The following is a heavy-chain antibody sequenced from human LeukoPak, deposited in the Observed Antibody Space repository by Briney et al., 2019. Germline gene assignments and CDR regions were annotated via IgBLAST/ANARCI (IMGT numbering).Heavy chain of an antibody. Sequence: SETLSLTCAVSGVSISSSNWWSWVRQPPGKGLEWIGEIYHSGSTNYNPSLTSRVTISVDKPKNQFSLKLSSVTAADTAVYYCASRGDGDYDFDYWGQGTLVTVSS. CDR3: ASRGDGDYDFDY. J-gene: IGHJ4*02. CDR2: IYHSGST. D-gene: IGHD4-17*01. CDR1: GVSISSSNW. V-gene: IGHV4-4*02.